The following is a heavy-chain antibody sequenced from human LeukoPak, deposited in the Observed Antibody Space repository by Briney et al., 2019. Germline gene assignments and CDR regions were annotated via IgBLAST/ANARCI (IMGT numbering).Heavy chain of an antibody. J-gene: IGHJ4*02. D-gene: IGHD3-3*01. V-gene: IGHV3-74*01. Sequence: GGSLRLSCSASGFTFSTSWMHWVRQVPGKGLVWVSRINSDGRSTDYADSVKGRFTISRDNTKNTLYLQMNSLRANDTAVYYCAHAVWSGIYSDYWGQGTLVTVSS. CDR1: GFTFSTSW. CDR3: AHAVWSGIYSDY. CDR2: INSDGRST.